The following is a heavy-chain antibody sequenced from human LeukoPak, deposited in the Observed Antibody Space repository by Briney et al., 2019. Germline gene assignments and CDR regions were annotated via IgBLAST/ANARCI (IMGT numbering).Heavy chain of an antibody. CDR3: ASSSGSYYSYFDY. CDR2: ISSSSSTI. V-gene: IGHV3-48*01. CDR1: GFTFSSYS. D-gene: IGHD1-26*01. J-gene: IGHJ4*02. Sequence: PGGSLRLSCAASGFTFSSYSMNWVRQAPGKGLEWVSYISSSSSTIYYADSVKGRFTISRDNSKNTLYLQMNSLRAEDTAVYYCASSSGSYYSYFDYWGQGTLVTVSS.